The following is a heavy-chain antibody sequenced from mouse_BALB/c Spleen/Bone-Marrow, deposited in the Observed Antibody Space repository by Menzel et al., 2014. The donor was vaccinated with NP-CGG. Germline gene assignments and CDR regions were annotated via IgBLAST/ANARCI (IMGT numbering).Heavy chain of an antibody. V-gene: IGHV1-7*01. CDR1: GYTFTTYW. CDR2: INPSTGYT. CDR3: ARGNYEAMDY. D-gene: IGHD2-1*01. J-gene: IGHJ4*01. Sequence: QVQLQQPGAGLAKPGASVKMSCKASGYTFTTYWMHWVKQRPGQGLEWIGYINPSTGYTAYNQKFKDKATLTADKSSNTAYMQLSSLTSEDSAVYYCARGNYEAMDYWGQGTSVTVSS.